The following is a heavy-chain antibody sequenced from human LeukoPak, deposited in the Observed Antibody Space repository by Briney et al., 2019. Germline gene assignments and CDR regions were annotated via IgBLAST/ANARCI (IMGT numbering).Heavy chain of an antibody. CDR1: GFTFSSYS. CDR3: AREMGGAFDI. CDR2: ISSSSSYI. Sequence: GGSQRLSCAASGFTFSSYSMNWVRQAPGKGLEWVSSISSSSSYIYYADSVKGRFTISRDNAKNSLYLQMNSLRAEGTAVYYCAREMGGAFDIWGQGTMVTVSS. J-gene: IGHJ3*02. V-gene: IGHV3-21*01. D-gene: IGHD1-26*01.